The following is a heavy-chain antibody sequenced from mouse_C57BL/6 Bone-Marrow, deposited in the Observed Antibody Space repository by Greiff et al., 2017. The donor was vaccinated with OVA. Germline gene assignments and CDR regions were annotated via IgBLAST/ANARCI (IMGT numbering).Heavy chain of an antibody. CDR3: TRGIYYGYDGAWFAY. D-gene: IGHD2-2*01. CDR2: IRNKANNHAT. Sequence: EVNVVESGGGLVQPGGSMKLSCAASGFTFSDAWMDWVRQSPEKGLEWVAEIRNKANNHATYYAESVKGRFTISRDDSKSSVYLQMNSLRAEDTGIYYCTRGIYYGYDGAWFAYWGQGTLVTVSA. CDR1: GFTFSDAW. J-gene: IGHJ3*01. V-gene: IGHV6-6*01.